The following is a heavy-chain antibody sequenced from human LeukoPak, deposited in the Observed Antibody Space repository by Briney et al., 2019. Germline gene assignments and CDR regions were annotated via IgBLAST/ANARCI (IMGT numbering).Heavy chain of an antibody. Sequence: SETLSLTCAHPVDSITSYYGRCIPHPPGKGLGWIVHVYDSGTANYTPSLKSRVAISVDSSKTQFSLKLTSVSAADTAVYYCARHSFRGIFWAQVFDPWGQGTLVIVSS. D-gene: IGHD3-16*01. J-gene: IGHJ5*02. CDR3: ARHSFRGIFWAQVFDP. V-gene: IGHV4-59*08. CDR1: VDSITSYY. CDR2: VYDSGTA.